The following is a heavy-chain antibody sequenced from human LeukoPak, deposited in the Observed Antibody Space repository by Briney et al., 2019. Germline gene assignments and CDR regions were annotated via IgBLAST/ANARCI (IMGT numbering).Heavy chain of an antibody. Sequence: SETLSLTCAVYGGSFSGYYWSWIRQPPGKGLEWIGEINHSGSTNYNPSLKSRVTISVDTSKNQFSLKLSSVTAADTAVYYCASSHRGYCSSTSCSKAYYYYYMDVWGKGTTVTISS. CDR1: GGSFSGYY. J-gene: IGHJ6*03. D-gene: IGHD2-2*01. CDR3: ASSHRGYCSSTSCSKAYYYYYMDV. V-gene: IGHV4-34*01. CDR2: INHSGST.